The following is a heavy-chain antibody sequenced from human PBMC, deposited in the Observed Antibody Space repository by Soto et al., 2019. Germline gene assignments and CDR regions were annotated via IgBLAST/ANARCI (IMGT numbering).Heavy chain of an antibody. CDR2: IYPGDSDT. Sequence: LGESLKISCKGSGYSFTSYWIGWVRQMPGKGLEWMGIIYPGDSDTRYSPSFQGQVAISADKSISTAYLQWSSLKASDTAMYYCARHRSQYCSSTSCSKGHWFDPWGQGTLVTVSS. CDR3: ARHRSQYCSSTSCSKGHWFDP. CDR1: GYSFTSYW. V-gene: IGHV5-51*01. J-gene: IGHJ5*02. D-gene: IGHD2-2*01.